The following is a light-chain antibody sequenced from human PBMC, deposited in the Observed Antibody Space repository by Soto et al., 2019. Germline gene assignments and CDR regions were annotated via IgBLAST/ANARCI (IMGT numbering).Light chain of an antibody. Sequence: EIVMTQSPATLSVSPGERATLSCRASQSVSSNLAWYQQKPGQAPRLLIYGASTRATGIPARFSGSGSGTELTLTISSLQSEDFAVYYCQKYNNWPPVTFGPGTKVDIK. J-gene: IGKJ3*01. CDR2: GAS. CDR3: QKYNNWPPVT. CDR1: QSVSSN. V-gene: IGKV3-15*01.